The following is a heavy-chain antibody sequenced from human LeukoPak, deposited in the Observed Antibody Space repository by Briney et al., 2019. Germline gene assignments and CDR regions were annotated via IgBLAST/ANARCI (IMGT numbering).Heavy chain of an antibody. Sequence: RASVTVSCTASGYTFTSYGISWVRQAPGQRLEWMGWISANDGNTGYPQKLQGRVTMTTDTSTSTAYMELRSLRSDDTAVYYCARESHVTREDYWGQGTLVTVSS. CDR1: GYTFTSYG. CDR3: ARESHVTREDY. J-gene: IGHJ4*02. D-gene: IGHD3-10*01. CDR2: ISANDGNT. V-gene: IGHV1-18*01.